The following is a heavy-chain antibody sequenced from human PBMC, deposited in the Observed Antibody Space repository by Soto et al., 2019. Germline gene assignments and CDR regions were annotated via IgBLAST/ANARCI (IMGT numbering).Heavy chain of an antibody. CDR2: IYYSGST. Sequence: QLQLQESGPGLVKPSETLSLTCTVSGGSISSSSYYWGWIRQPPGKGLEWIGSIYYSGSTYYNPSLKSRVTISVDTSKNQFSLKLSSVTAADTAVYYCARHSGYSSRYWYFDLWGRGTLVTVSS. J-gene: IGHJ2*01. CDR1: GGSISSSSYY. D-gene: IGHD6-13*01. V-gene: IGHV4-39*01. CDR3: ARHSGYSSRYWYFDL.